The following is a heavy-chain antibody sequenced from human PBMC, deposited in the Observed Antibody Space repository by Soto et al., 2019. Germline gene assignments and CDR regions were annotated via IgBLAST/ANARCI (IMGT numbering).Heavy chain of an antibody. J-gene: IGHJ6*02. CDR3: ARGGSSSFHYYYYGMDV. D-gene: IGHD6-6*01. V-gene: IGHV1-8*01. CDR2: MNPNSGNT. CDR1: GYTFTSYD. Sequence: ASAKVSCKASGYTFTSYDINWVRQATGQGLEWMGWMNPNSGNTGYAQKFQGRVTMTRNTSISTAYMELSSLRSEDTAVYYCARGGSSSFHYYYYGMDVWGQGTTVTVSS.